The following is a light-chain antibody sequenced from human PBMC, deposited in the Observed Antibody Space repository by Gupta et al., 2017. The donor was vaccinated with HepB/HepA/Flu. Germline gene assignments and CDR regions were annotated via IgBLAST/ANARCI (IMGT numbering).Light chain of an antibody. V-gene: IGLV2-8*01. CDR2: EVS. Sequence: QSALTQPPSASGSPGQSVTISCTGTSSDVVGYNYVSWYQQHPGKAPKLMIYEVSKRPSGVPDRFSGSKSGNTASLTVSGLQAEDEADYYCSSYAGSNNSNVVFGGGTKLTVL. J-gene: IGLJ2*01. CDR3: SSYAGSNNSNVV. CDR1: SSDVVGYNY.